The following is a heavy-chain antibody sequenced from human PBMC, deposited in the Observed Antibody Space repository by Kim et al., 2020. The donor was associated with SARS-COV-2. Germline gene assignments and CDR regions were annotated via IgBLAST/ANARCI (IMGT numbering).Heavy chain of an antibody. CDR2: MYYSGST. Sequence: SETLSLTCKISEGYITSGSYYWGWIRQPPGKGLEWVGTMYYSGSTYYNPSLNGRATISVDKSKHQSFLDLTSLTAADTAVYYCERLIRYLDMTYYYGSDTYPDNWGPGTLVTVAS. J-gene: IGHJ4*02. CDR1: EGYITSGSYY. V-gene: IGHV4-39*01. CDR3: ERLIRYLDMTYYYGSDTYPDN. D-gene: IGHD3-10*01.